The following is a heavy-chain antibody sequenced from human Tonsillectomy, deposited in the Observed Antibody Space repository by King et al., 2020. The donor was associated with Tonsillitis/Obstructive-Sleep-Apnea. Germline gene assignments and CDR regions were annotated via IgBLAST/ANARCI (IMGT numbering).Heavy chain of an antibody. CDR1: GFTFSSYD. J-gene: IGHJ3*02. CDR2: IGTAGDT. V-gene: IGHV3-13*01. D-gene: IGHD1-1*01. CDR3: ARATTGTTWGAFDI. Sequence: VQLVESGGGLVQPGGSLRLSCAASGFTFSSYDMHWVRQATGKGLEWVSAIGTAGDTYYPGSVKGRFTISRENAKNSLYLQMNSLRAGDTAVYYCARATTGTTWGAFDIWGQGTMVTVSS.